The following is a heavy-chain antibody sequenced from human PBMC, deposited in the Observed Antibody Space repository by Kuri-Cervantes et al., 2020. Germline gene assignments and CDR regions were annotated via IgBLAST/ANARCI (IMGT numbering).Heavy chain of an antibody. Sequence: LSLTCAASGFKFEDYAMHWVRQAPGKGLEWVSGIGYNNNTIVYADSVKGRFTIYRDNAKNSLFLQMSSLRADDTAVYYCARSYGEQWLGKYNWFDPWGQGTLVTVSS. CDR3: ARSYGEQWLGKYNWFDP. J-gene: IGHJ5*02. CDR2: IGYNNNTI. D-gene: IGHD6-19*01. V-gene: IGHV3-9*01. CDR1: GFKFEDYA.